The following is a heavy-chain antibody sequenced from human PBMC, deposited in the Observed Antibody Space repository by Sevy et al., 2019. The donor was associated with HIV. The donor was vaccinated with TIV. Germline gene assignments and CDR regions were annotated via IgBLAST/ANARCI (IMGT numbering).Heavy chain of an antibody. V-gene: IGHV1-2*02. CDR2: INPNTGGT. D-gene: IGHD6-19*01. Sequence: ASVKVSCKASGYTFKGYYIHWVRQAPGQGLEWMGWINPNTGGTNSAQKFQDRVTMTRDASISTAYMELRGLRSDDRSVYYCVLVWRITVADGFDIWGQGTMVTVSS. J-gene: IGHJ3*02. CDR1: GYTFKGYY. CDR3: VLVWRITVADGFDI.